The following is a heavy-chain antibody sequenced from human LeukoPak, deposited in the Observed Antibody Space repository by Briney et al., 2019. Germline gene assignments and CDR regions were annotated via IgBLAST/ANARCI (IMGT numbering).Heavy chain of an antibody. V-gene: IGHV4-59*01. CDR3: ARGELILEWLFKV. CDR2: IYYSGST. Sequence: PSETLSRTCTVSGGSISSYYWSWIRQPPGKGLEWIGYIYYSGSTNYNPSLKSRVTISVDTSKNQFSRKLSSVTAADTAVYYCARGELILEWLFKVWGQGTLVTVSS. J-gene: IGHJ4*02. D-gene: IGHD3-3*01. CDR1: GGSISSYY.